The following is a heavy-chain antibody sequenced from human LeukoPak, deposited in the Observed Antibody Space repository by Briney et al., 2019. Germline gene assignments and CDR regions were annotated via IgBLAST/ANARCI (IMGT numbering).Heavy chain of an antibody. CDR1: GGSISYYY. Sequence: SETLSLTCSVSGGSISYYYWSWVRQSPGKGLEWIGYVYYSGTTNYNPSFKSRVTISVDTSKNQFSLQLRSVTSADTAVYYCAREDPQTTVPEGMDVWGQGTTVTVSS. CDR2: VYYSGTT. CDR3: AREDPQTTVPEGMDV. J-gene: IGHJ6*02. V-gene: IGHV4-59*01. D-gene: IGHD4-17*01.